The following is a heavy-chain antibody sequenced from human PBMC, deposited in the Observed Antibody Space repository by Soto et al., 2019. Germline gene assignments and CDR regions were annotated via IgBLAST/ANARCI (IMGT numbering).Heavy chain of an antibody. CDR2: ITGSGAGT. J-gene: IGHJ3*02. D-gene: IGHD2-8*01. V-gene: IGHV3-23*01. CDR3: TTDPNCDVRGAFDN. CDR1: RSTLSRYG. Sequence: EVQMLESGGGLVPPGGSLRLSCAAARSTLSRYGMTWVRQGPSKGLEWVSSITGSGAGTYYADSVKGRVTISRDISKNTLYLQLTNLRVEDTAVYYCTTDPNCDVRGAFDNWGQGTMVTVSS.